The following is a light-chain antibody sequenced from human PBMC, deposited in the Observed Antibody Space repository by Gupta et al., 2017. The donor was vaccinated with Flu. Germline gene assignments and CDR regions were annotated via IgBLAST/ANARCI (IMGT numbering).Light chain of an antibody. CDR3: MRGTHPWT. CDR2: EGS. J-gene: IGKJ2*02. V-gene: IGKV2-30*01. Sequence: PVTLGQPASSSCRSSQSLGYKNGVTYLYWLQQRPGQSPRRIIYEGSKRDFGVTDRFSGSGSDNDFTLNSSRGEDEDVGVYYCMRGTHPWTFGQGTMLEI. CDR1: QSLGYKNGVTY.